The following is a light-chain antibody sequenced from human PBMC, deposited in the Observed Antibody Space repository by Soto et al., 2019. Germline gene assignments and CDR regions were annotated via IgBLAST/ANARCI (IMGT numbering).Light chain of an antibody. CDR2: INYDGTH. CDR3: QSLGTGIQV. V-gene: IGLV4-69*01. CDR1: SGYSTYA. Sequence: QPVLTQSPSASASLGASVKLTCTLSSGYSTYAIAWHQQQSEKGPRFLMKINYDGTHSKGDGFFDRFSGSSSGAERHLTISSLQSEDEADYYLQSLGTGIQVFGGGTKVTVL. J-gene: IGLJ3*02.